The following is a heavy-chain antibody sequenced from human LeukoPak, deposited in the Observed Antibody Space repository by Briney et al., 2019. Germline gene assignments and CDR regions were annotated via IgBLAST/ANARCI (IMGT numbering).Heavy chain of an antibody. Sequence: SETLSLTCTVSGGSISSYYWSWIRQPPGKGLEWIGYIYYSGSTNYNPSLKSRVTISVDTSKNQFSLKLSSVTAADTVVYYCARRDYYDSSGYLDAFDIWGQGTMVTVSS. V-gene: IGHV4-59*08. J-gene: IGHJ3*02. D-gene: IGHD3-22*01. CDR3: ARRDYYDSSGYLDAFDI. CDR2: IYYSGST. CDR1: GGSISSYY.